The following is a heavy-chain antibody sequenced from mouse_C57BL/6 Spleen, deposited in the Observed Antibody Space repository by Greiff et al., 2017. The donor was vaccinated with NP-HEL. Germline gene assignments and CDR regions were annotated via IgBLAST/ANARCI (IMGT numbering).Heavy chain of an antibody. Sequence: VQLVESGAELVRPGASVTLSCKASGYTFTDYEMHWVKQTPVHGLEWIGAIDPETGGTAYNQKFKGKAILTADKSSSTAYMELRSLTSEDSAVYYCTREGVRYWYFDVWGTGTTVTVSS. V-gene: IGHV1-15*01. CDR2: IDPETGGT. J-gene: IGHJ1*03. CDR3: TREGVRYWYFDV. CDR1: GYTFTDYE.